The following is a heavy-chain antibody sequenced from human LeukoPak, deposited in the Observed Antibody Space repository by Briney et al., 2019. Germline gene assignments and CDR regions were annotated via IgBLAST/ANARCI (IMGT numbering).Heavy chain of an antibody. V-gene: IGHV3-21*01. CDR2: ITSSGAYI. Sequence: GRSLRLSCAASGFTFNNYNMNWVRQAPGKALEWVSSITSSGAYIFYADSVKGRFTISRDNAKDSLYLQMNSLGPEDTAVYYCARDPYSGNYGNYYYYYMDVWGKGTTVTISS. CDR3: ARDPYSGNYGNYYYYYMDV. CDR1: GFTFNNYN. D-gene: IGHD1-26*01. J-gene: IGHJ6*03.